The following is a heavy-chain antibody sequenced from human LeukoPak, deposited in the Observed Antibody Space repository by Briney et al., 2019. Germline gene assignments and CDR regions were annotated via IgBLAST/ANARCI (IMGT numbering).Heavy chain of an antibody. V-gene: IGHV1-18*01. D-gene: IGHD2-2*01. Sequence: ASVKVSCKASGYTFTSYGISWVRQAPGQGLEWMGWISAYNGNTNYAQKLQGRVTMTTDTSTSTAYMELRSLRSDDTAVYYCARSVGYCSSISCPMGDDYWGQGTLVTVSS. CDR1: GYTFTSYG. J-gene: IGHJ4*02. CDR3: ARSVGYCSSISCPMGDDY. CDR2: ISAYNGNT.